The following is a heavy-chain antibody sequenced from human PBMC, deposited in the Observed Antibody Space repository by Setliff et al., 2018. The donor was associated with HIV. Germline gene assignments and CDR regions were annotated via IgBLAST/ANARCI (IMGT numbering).Heavy chain of an antibody. J-gene: IGHJ4*02. CDR2: VSSTGST. CDR1: GISINGYY. CDR3: IIAYSSGWLAPMGFDS. V-gene: IGHV4-4*08. D-gene: IGHD6-19*01. Sequence: LSLTCSVSGISINGYYWSWIRQSPRTRLEWIGYVSSTGSTYYNPSLKSRATISVDMSKNQFSLRLSSVTAADTAVYYCIIAYSSGWLAPMGFDSWGQGTLVTVSS.